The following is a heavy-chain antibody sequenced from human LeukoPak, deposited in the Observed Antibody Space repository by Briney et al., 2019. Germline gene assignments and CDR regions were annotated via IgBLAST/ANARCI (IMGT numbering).Heavy chain of an antibody. Sequence: GGSLRLSCAASGFTFSSYWMTWVRQAPGKGLEWVANIKQDGSQKDYVDSVKGRFTISRDNAKNSLYLQMYSLRAEDTAVYYCARNYFDSSGFYYYYYYYMDVRGKGTTVTVSS. CDR1: GFTFSSYW. CDR2: IKQDGSQK. CDR3: ARNYFDSSGFYYYYYYYMDV. J-gene: IGHJ6*03. D-gene: IGHD3-22*01. V-gene: IGHV3-7*01.